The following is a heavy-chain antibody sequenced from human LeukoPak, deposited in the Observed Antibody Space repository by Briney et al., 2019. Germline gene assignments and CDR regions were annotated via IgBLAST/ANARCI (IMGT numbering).Heavy chain of an antibody. J-gene: IGHJ2*01. Sequence: GGSLRLSCAASGFTFSSYATSWVRQAPGKGLEWVSAISGSGGSTYYADSVKGRFTISRDNSKNTLYLQMNSLRAEDTAVYYCAKDGPPRGYCSSTSCLWYFDLWGRGTLVTVSS. V-gene: IGHV3-23*01. CDR3: AKDGPPRGYCSSTSCLWYFDL. D-gene: IGHD2-2*01. CDR1: GFTFSSYA. CDR2: ISGSGGST.